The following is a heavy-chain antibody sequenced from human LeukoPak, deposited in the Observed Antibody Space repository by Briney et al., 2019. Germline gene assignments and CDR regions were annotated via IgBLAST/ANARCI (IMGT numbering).Heavy chain of an antibody. J-gene: IGHJ4*02. Sequence: GGSLRLSCAASGFTFDDYAMHWVRHAPGKGLEWVSGISWNSGSIGYADSVKGRFTISRDNAKNSLYLQMTSLRAEDTALYYCARTSFGGVTSPFDYWGQGTLVTVSS. CDR2: ISWNSGSI. V-gene: IGHV3-9*01. D-gene: IGHD3-16*01. CDR1: GFTFDDYA. CDR3: ARTSFGGVTSPFDY.